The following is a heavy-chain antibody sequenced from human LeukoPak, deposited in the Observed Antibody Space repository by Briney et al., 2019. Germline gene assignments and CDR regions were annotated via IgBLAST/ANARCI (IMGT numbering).Heavy chain of an antibody. CDR2: ISSNGGST. J-gene: IGHJ4*02. V-gene: IGHV3-64D*06. CDR1: GFTFSSYA. CDR3: VKSDLRIRVAGTGGDY. D-gene: IGHD6-19*01. Sequence: GGSLRLSCSASGFTFSSYAMHWVRQAPGKGLEYVSAISSNGGSTYYADSVKGRFTVSRDNSKNTLYLQMSSLRAEDTAVYYCVKSDLRIRVAGTGGDYWGQGTLVTVSS.